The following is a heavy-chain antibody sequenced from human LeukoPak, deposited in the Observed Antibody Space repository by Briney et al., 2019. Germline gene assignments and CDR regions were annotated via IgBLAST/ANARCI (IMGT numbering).Heavy chain of an antibody. D-gene: IGHD3-10*02. CDR1: GCTFSSYE. V-gene: IGHV3-48*03. Sequence: GGSLRRSCAASGCTFSSYEMNWVRQAPGKGLVWVSYISSSGSTISYADSVKGRFTISRDNAKNSLYLQTNSLRAEDTAVYYCAELGITMIGGVWGKGTTVTISS. J-gene: IGHJ6*04. CDR2: ISSSGSTI. CDR3: AELGITMIGGV.